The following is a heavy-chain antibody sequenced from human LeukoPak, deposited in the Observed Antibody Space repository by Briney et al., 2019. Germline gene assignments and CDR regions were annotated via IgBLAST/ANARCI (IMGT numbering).Heavy chain of an antibody. CDR2: ISSSSSCI. CDR1: GFTFSSYS. CDR3: ARGGPERDYFDY. J-gene: IGHJ4*02. V-gene: IGHV3-21*01. Sequence: PGGSLRLSCAASGFTFSSYSMNWVRQAPGKGLEWVSSISSSSSCIYYADSVKGRFTISRDNAKNSLYLQMNSLRAEDTAVYYCARGGPERDYFDYWGQGTLVTVSS.